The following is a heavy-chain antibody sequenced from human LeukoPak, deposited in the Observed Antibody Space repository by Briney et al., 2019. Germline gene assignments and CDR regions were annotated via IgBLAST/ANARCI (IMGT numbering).Heavy chain of an antibody. J-gene: IGHJ6*03. CDR3: ARHRRSGRGYYYYYMDV. CDR2: IHPGDSDT. Sequence: GESLKISCKGSGYSFTNYWIGWVRQMPGKGLEWMGIIHPGDSDTRYSPSFQGQVTISADKSISTAYLQWSSLKASDTAMYYCARHRRSGRGYYYYYMDVWGKGTTVTISS. CDR1: GYSFTNYW. V-gene: IGHV5-51*01. D-gene: IGHD1-26*01.